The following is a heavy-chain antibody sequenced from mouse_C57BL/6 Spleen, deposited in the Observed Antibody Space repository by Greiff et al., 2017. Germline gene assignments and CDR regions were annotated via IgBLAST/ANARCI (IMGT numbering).Heavy chain of an antibody. Sequence: QVQLQQPGAELVMPGASVKLSCKASGYTFTSYWMHWVKQSPGKGLEWIGEIDPSDSYTNYNQKFKGKSTLTVDKSSSTAYMQLSSLTSEDSAVYYCARRGLVTTGWDYWGQGTTLTVSS. CDR3: ARRGLVTTGWDY. D-gene: IGHD2-2*01. J-gene: IGHJ2*01. V-gene: IGHV1-69*01. CDR1: GYTFTSYW. CDR2: IDPSDSYT.